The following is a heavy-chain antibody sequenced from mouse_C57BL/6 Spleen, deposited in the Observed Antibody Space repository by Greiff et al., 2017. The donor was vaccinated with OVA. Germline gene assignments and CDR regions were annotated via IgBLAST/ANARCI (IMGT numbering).Heavy chain of an antibody. J-gene: IGHJ2*01. Sequence: EVQLQQSGPELVKPGASVKISCKASGYTFTDYYMNWVKQSHGKSLEWIGDINPNNGGTSYNQKFKGKATLTVDKSSSTAYMELRSLTSEDSAVDYCARRLTTVARDYWGQGTTLTVSS. V-gene: IGHV1-26*01. CDR2: INPNNGGT. CDR1: GYTFTDYY. D-gene: IGHD1-1*01. CDR3: ARRLTTVARDY.